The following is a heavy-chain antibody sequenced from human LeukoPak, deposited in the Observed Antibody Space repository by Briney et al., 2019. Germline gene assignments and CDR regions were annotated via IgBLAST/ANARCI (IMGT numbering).Heavy chain of an antibody. V-gene: IGHV3-21*01. CDR2: ISSSSSYI. D-gene: IGHD3-3*01. CDR1: GFTFSSYS. Sequence: GGSLRLSCAASGFTFSSYSMNWVRQAPGKGLEWVSSISSSSSYIYYADSVKGRFTISRDNAKNSLYLQMNSLRAEDTAVYYCARGRITIFGVVRLDFDYWGQGTLVTVSS. J-gene: IGHJ4*02. CDR3: ARGRITIFGVVRLDFDY.